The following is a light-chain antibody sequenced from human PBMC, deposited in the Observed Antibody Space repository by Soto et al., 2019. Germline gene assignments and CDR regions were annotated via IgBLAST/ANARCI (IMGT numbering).Light chain of an antibody. V-gene: IGKV3-20*01. CDR3: QQYGSSPRT. Sequence: SGLTQSPATLPLSPGEGATLSXRASRGVSGNYLAWYQQEPGXAPPLXXDGXSIRAAGIPDRLSGSGSGTDFTLTIRRLEPDDVAVYYCQQYGSSPRTFGQGTKVDIK. J-gene: IGKJ1*01. CDR1: RGVSGNY. CDR2: GXS.